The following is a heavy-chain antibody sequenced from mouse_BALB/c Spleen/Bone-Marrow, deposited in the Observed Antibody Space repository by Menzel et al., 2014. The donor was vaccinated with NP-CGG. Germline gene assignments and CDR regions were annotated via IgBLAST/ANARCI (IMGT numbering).Heavy chain of an antibody. V-gene: IGHV1-7*01. D-gene: IGHD2-1*01. J-gene: IGHJ4*01. CDR2: ISPTTGYT. CDR1: GYTFSSYW. Sequence: QVQLQQSGAELAKPGASVKMSCKASGYTFSSYWMHWVKQRPGQGLEWIGYISPTTGYTEYSQKFKDKATLTADKSSSTAYMQLSSLTSEDSAVYYCARHGNFLAMDYWGQGTSVTVSS. CDR3: ARHGNFLAMDY.